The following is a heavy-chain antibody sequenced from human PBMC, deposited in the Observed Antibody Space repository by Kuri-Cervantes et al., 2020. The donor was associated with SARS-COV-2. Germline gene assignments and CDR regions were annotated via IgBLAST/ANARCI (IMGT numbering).Heavy chain of an antibody. CDR1: GFSFSSHD. D-gene: IGHD6-19*01. V-gene: IGHV3-23*01. CDR3: AKVPVGAVAGTDEYYFDY. J-gene: IGHJ4*02. CDR2: ISGSGGST. Sequence: GESLKISCAASGFSFSSHDMHWVRQAPGKGLEWVSAISGSGGSTYYADSVKGRFTISRDNSKNTLYLQMNSLRAEDTAVYYCAKVPVGAVAGTDEYYFDYWGQGTLVTVSS.